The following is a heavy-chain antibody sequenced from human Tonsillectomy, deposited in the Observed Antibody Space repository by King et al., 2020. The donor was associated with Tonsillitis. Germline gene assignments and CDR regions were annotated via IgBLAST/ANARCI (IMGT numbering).Heavy chain of an antibody. CDR2: IGYDASYE. V-gene: IGHV3-30*18. D-gene: IGHD2-15*01. CDR3: AKDCIGLSDLYFDL. CDR1: GLTFANYG. J-gene: IGHJ2*01. Sequence: VQLVESGGGVVQPGTSLRLSCAASGLTFANYGMHWVRQAPGKGLEWVALIGYDASYENYADSVKGRFTISRDNSKNTLYLEMNSLRVEDTAVYYCAKDCIGLSDLYFDLWGRGPLVTVSS.